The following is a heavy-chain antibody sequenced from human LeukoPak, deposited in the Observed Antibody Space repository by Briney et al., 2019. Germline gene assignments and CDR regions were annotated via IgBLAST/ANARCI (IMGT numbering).Heavy chain of an antibody. V-gene: IGHV4-30-4*08. D-gene: IGHD6-13*01. CDR2: IYYSGST. Sequence: SETLSLTCAVYGGSFSGYYWSWIRQPPGKGLEWIGYIYYSGSTYYNPSLKSRVTISVDTSKNQFSLKLSSVTAADTAVYYCASQGIAAAGTAFGYWGQGTLVTVSS. CDR3: ASQGIAAAGTAFGY. CDR1: GGSFSGYY. J-gene: IGHJ4*02.